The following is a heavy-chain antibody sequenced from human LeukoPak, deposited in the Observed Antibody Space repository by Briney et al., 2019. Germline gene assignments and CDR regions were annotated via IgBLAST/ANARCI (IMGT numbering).Heavy chain of an antibody. V-gene: IGHV3-33*01. D-gene: IGHD1-1*01. J-gene: IGHJ4*02. CDR1: GFIFSDYG. CDR2: TRFDGSIK. Sequence: GGSLRLSCAVSGFIFSDYGFHWVRQAPGKGLEWVAVTRFDGSIKQYADSVKGRFTISRDDSKNTLYLQMNFLKSEGTAVYYCARWGGTRQYYFDYWGQGTLVTVSS. CDR3: ARWGGTRQYYFDY.